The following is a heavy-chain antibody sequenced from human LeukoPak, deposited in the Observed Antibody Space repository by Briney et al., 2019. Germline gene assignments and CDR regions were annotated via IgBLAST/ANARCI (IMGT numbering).Heavy chain of an antibody. Sequence: PSETLSLTCTVSGGSISSYYWSWIRQPPGKGLEWIVYIYYSGSTNYNPSLKSRVTISVDTSKNQFSLKLSSVTAADTAVYYCARDRAVEMATIQEGFDIWGQGTMVTVSS. CDR2: IYYSGST. J-gene: IGHJ3*02. D-gene: IGHD5-24*01. V-gene: IGHV4-59*01. CDR1: GGSISSYY. CDR3: ARDRAVEMATIQEGFDI.